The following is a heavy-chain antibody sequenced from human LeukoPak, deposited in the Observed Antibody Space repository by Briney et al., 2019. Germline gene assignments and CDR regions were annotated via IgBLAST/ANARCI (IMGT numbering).Heavy chain of an antibody. V-gene: IGHV4-39*01. CDR2: IYYSGST. D-gene: IGHD3-22*01. J-gene: IGHJ5*02. Sequence: PSETLSLTCTVSGGSISSSSYYWGWIRQPPGKGLEWIGSIYYSGSTNYNPSLKSRVTISVDTSKNQFSLKLSSVTAADTAVYYCASRYKYYYDSSGFWFDPWGQGTLVTVSS. CDR3: ASRYKYYYDSSGFWFDP. CDR1: GGSISSSSYY.